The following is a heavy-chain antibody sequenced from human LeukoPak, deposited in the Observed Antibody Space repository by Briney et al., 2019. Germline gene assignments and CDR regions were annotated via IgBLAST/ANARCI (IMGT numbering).Heavy chain of an antibody. J-gene: IGHJ1*01. CDR2: IYSGGST. Sequence: GGSLRLSCAASGFTVSSNYMSWVRQAPGKGLEWVSVIYSGGSTYYADFVKGRFTISRDNSKNTLYLQMNSLRAEDTAVYYCAREVVGASPAEYFQHWGQGTLVTVSS. V-gene: IGHV3-66*01. CDR3: AREVVGASPAEYFQH. D-gene: IGHD1-26*01. CDR1: GFTVSSNY.